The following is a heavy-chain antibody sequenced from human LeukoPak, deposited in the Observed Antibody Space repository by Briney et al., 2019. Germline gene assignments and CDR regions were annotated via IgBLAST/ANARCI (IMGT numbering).Heavy chain of an antibody. CDR1: GFTFSSYS. Sequence: GGSLRLSCAASGFTFSSYSMNWVRQAPGKGLEWVSSISSSSSYIYYADSVKGRFTISRDNAKNSLYLQMNSLRAEDTAVYYCARAQQSMVRGVIIPHDAFDIWGQGTIVTVSS. CDR3: ARAQQSMVRGVIIPHDAFDI. CDR2: ISSSSSYI. J-gene: IGHJ3*02. D-gene: IGHD3-10*01. V-gene: IGHV3-21*01.